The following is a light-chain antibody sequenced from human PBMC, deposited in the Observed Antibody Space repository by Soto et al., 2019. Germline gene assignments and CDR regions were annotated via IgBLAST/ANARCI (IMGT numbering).Light chain of an antibody. CDR1: QDINND. CDR2: NTS. CDR3: QQYDKLPFA. Sequence: DTEMTQSPPSLSASVGDRFTITCQASQDINNDLNWYQQKAGKAPKLLIYNTSNLKRGVPSRFSGSGAGTDFSFTISSLQPEDVATYYCQQYDKLPFAFGQGTRLEIK. V-gene: IGKV1-33*01. J-gene: IGKJ5*01.